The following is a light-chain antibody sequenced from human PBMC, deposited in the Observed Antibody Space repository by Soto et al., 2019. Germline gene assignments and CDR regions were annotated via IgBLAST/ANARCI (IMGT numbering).Light chain of an antibody. CDR2: GNR. CDR1: ISNIGAGHD. CDR3: QSFDTRLSGYV. V-gene: IGLV1-40*01. Sequence: SALTQSPSVSGAPGQRVTISCTRSISNIGAGHDVHWYQQLPGAAPKLLIYGNRNRPSEVPERFSGSKSGTSASLAITGLQGEDEADYYCQSFDTRLSGYVFGIGTKVTVL. J-gene: IGLJ1*01.